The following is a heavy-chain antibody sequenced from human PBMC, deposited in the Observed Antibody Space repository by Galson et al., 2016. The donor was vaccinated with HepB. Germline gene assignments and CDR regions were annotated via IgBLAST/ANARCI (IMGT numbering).Heavy chain of an antibody. D-gene: IGHD5-18*01. Sequence: SLRLSCASSGFNFNQYAIHWVRQAPGKGLEWVALMSHDGSYTNYADSVRGRFTISRDNSKDTLFLQMNSLGTEDTAVYYCARPPVDGGYSYGPFDHWGQGILVTVS. CDR3: ARPPVDGGYSYGPFDH. CDR2: MSHDGSYT. J-gene: IGHJ4*02. CDR1: GFNFNQYA. V-gene: IGHV3-30*07.